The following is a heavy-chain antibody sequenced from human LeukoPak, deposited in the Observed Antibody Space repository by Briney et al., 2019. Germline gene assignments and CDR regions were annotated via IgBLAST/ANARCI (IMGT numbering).Heavy chain of an antibody. CDR3: AKAAAGTSAPY. J-gene: IGHJ4*02. CDR2: IKYDGSST. V-gene: IGHV3-74*01. Sequence: PGGSLRLSCAASGFTFSNYWMHWVRQAPGKGLVWVSRIKYDGSSTTYADSVKGRFTISRDNAKNTLYLQMNSLRAEDTAVYYCAKAAAGTSAPYWGQGTLVTVSS. D-gene: IGHD6-13*01. CDR1: GFTFSNYW.